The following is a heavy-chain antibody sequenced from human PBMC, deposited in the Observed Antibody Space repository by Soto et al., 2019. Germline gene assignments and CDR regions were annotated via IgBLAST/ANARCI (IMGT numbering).Heavy chain of an antibody. Sequence: SQTLSLTCVISGDSVSSNSVAWNWIRQSPSRGLEWLGRTCYRSKWYNDYGVTVKGRITINPDTSKNQFSLQLNSVTPEDTAVYYCARGRFNAFGIWGQGTMVTVSS. CDR2: TCYRSKWYN. CDR1: GDSVSSNSVA. D-gene: IGHD3-3*01. CDR3: ARGRFNAFGI. J-gene: IGHJ3*02. V-gene: IGHV6-1*01.